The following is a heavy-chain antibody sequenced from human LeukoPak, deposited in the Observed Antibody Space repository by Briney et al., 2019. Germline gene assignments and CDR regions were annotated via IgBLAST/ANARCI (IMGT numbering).Heavy chain of an antibody. CDR3: ARGLGFDY. D-gene: IGHD7-27*01. CDR2: INHSGST. V-gene: IGHV4-34*01. J-gene: IGHJ4*02. Sequence: SETLSLTCAVYGGSFSGYYWSWIRQPPGKGLEWIGEINHSGSTNYNPSLRSRVTISVDTSKNQFSLKLSSVTAADTAVYYCARGLGFDYWGQGTLVTVSS. CDR1: GGSFSGYY.